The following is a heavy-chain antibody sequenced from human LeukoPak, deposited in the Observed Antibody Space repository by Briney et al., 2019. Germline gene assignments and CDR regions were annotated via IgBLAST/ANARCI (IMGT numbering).Heavy chain of an antibody. CDR2: ISSTSSYI. CDR1: GFTFSRYS. J-gene: IGHJ4*02. CDR3: AKGRRVVGATTPFDY. V-gene: IGHV3-21*04. Sequence: GGSLRLSCAASGFTFSRYSMNWVRQAPGKGLEWVSSISSTSSYIYYADSVKGRFTISRDNAKNSLYLQMNSLRAEDTAVYYCAKGRRVVGATTPFDYWGQGTLVTVSS. D-gene: IGHD1-26*01.